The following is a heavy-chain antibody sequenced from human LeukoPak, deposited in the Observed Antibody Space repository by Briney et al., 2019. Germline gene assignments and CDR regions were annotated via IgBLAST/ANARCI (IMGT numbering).Heavy chain of an antibody. J-gene: IGHJ4*02. Sequence: SETLSLTCAVYGESFSGYYWRWIRPSPGKELEWIGVINHSGSTNYNPSLESRVTMSVDTSQNHFSLELRSVTAADAAVYYCARPHSTFFDQDAAYYFDYWGQGTLVTISS. V-gene: IGHV4-34*01. CDR1: GESFSGYY. D-gene: IGHD3-9*01. CDR3: ARPHSTFFDQDAAYYFDY. CDR2: INHSGST.